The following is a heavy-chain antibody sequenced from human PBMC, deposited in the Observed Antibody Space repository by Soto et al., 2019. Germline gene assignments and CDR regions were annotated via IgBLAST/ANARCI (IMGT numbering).Heavy chain of an antibody. CDR3: ARVSPPLYGDYTGAFDI. CDR2: IIPILGIA. V-gene: IGHV1-69*02. CDR1: GGTFSSYT. J-gene: IGHJ3*02. Sequence: QVQLVQSGAEVKKPGSSVKVSCKASGGTFSSYTISWVRQAPGQGLEWMGRIIPILGIANYAQKFQGRVTITADKSTSTAYVELSSLRSEDTAVYYCARVSPPLYGDYTGAFDIWGQGTMVTVSS. D-gene: IGHD4-17*01.